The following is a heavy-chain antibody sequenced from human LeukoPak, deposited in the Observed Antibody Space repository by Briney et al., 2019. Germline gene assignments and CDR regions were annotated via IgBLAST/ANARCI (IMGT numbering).Heavy chain of an antibody. CDR3: AREGRGYYDSSGYPHPADY. J-gene: IGHJ4*02. V-gene: IGHV3-30*04. CDR2: ISFDGSNK. D-gene: IGHD3-22*01. CDR1: GFTFDDYA. Sequence: PGGSLRLSCAASGFTFDDYAMHWVRQAPGKGLEWVAVISFDGSNKYYADSVKGRFTISRDNSKNTLYLQMNSLRAEDTAVYYCAREGRGYYDSSGYPHPADYWGQGTLVTVSS.